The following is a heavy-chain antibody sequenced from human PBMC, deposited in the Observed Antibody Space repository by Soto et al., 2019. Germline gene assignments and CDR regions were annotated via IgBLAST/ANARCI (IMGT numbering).Heavy chain of an antibody. CDR2: ISYDGSNK. CDR1: GFTFSSYA. CDR3: ARDRIGDSYDSFDY. D-gene: IGHD5-18*01. J-gene: IGHJ4*02. Sequence: LSLSCAAFGFTFSSYAMHWVRQAPGKGLEWVAVISYDGSNKYYADSVKGRFTISRDNSKNTLYLQMNSLRAEDTAVYYCARDRIGDSYDSFDYWGQGTLVTVSS. V-gene: IGHV3-30-3*01.